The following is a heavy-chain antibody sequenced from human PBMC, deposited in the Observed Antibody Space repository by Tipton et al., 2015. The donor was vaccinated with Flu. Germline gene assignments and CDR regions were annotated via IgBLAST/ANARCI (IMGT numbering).Heavy chain of an antibody. CDR1: GFTFSSYS. J-gene: IGHJ4*02. CDR3: ARSTHYYDSSGYSHPVDY. D-gene: IGHD3-22*01. CDR2: ISSSSSCI. V-gene: IGHV3-21*01. Sequence: SLRLSCAASGFTFSSYSMNWVRQAPGKGLEWVSSISSSSSCIYYADSVKGRFTISRDNAKNSLYLQMNSLRAEDTAVYYCARSTHYYDSSGYSHPVDYWGQGTLVTVSS.